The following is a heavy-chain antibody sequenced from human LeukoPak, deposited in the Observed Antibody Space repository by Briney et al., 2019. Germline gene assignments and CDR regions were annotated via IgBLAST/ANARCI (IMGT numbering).Heavy chain of an antibody. CDR3: ARGCSAGTPHNWFDP. Sequence: SETLSLTCTVFGGSISGYYWSWIRQPPGKGLEWIGYTYYSGSTNYNPSLKSRVTISVDTSKNQFSLKLSSVTAADTAVYYCARGCSAGTPHNWFDPWGQGTLVTVSS. D-gene: IGHD6-13*01. V-gene: IGHV4-59*01. CDR2: TYYSGST. CDR1: GGSISGYY. J-gene: IGHJ5*02.